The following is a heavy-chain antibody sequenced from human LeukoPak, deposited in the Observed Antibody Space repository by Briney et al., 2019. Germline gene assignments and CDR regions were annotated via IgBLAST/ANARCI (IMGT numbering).Heavy chain of an antibody. CDR2: ISSSSSYI. Sequence: GGSLRLSCAASGFTFSSYSMNWVRQAPGKGLEWVSSISSSSSYIYYADSVKGRFTISRDNAKNPLYLQMNSLRAEDTAVYYCARSPARLRPNWYFDLWGRGTLVTVSS. D-gene: IGHD4-17*01. CDR1: GFTFSSYS. V-gene: IGHV3-21*01. J-gene: IGHJ2*01. CDR3: ARSPARLRPNWYFDL.